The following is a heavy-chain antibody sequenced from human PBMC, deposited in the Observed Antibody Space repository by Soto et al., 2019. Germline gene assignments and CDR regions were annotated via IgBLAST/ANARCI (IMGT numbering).Heavy chain of an antibody. CDR3: ARAGDIVLVPAAPYGMDV. CDR1: GGTFSSYA. Sequence: QVQLVQSGAEVKKPGSSVKVSCKASGGTFSSYAISWVRQAPGQGLEWMGGIIPIFGTANYAQKFQGRVTITADRSTSTAYMELSSLRSEDTAVYYCARAGDIVLVPAAPYGMDVWGQGTTVTVSS. J-gene: IGHJ6*02. V-gene: IGHV1-69*14. D-gene: IGHD2-2*01. CDR2: IIPIFGTA.